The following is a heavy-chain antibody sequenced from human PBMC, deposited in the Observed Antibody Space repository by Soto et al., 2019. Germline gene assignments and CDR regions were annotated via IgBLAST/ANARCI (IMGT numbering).Heavy chain of an antibody. CDR3: ARGGAYYYDSSGSTFDP. Sequence: GASVKVSCKASGGTFSSYAISWVRQAPGQGLEWMGGIIPIFGTANYAQKFQGRVTITADKSTSTAYMELSGLRSEDTAVYYCARGGAYYYDSSGSTFDPWGQGTLVTVS. V-gene: IGHV1-69*06. CDR1: GGTFSSYA. J-gene: IGHJ5*02. D-gene: IGHD3-22*01. CDR2: IIPIFGTA.